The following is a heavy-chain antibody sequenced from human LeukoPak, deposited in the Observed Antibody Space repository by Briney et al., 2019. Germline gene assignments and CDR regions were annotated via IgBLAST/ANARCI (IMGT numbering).Heavy chain of an antibody. CDR2: IKSKTDGGTT. D-gene: IGHD3-16*02. CDR3: TTEAMITFGGVIVPTHFDY. J-gene: IGHJ4*02. Sequence: GGSLRLSCAASGFTFSNAWMSWVRQAPGKGLEWVGRIKSKTDGGTTDYAAPVKGRFTISRDDSKNTLYLQMNSLKTEDTAVYYCTTEAMITFGGVIVPTHFDYWGQGTLVTVSS. V-gene: IGHV3-15*01. CDR1: GFTFSNAW.